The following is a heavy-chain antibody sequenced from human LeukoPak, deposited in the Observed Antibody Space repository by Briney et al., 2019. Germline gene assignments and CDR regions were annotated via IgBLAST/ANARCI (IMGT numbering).Heavy chain of an antibody. J-gene: IGHJ4*02. CDR3: ARVYYDYVWGSSRYGVLDY. CDR2: IYYSGST. Sequence: PSETLSLTYTVSGGSISSYYWSWIRQPPGKGLEWIGYIYYSGSTNYNPSLKSRVTISVDTSKNQFSLKLSSVTAADTAVYYCARVYYDYVWGSSRYGVLDYWGQGTLVTVSS. CDR1: GGSISSYY. D-gene: IGHD3-16*02. V-gene: IGHV4-59*01.